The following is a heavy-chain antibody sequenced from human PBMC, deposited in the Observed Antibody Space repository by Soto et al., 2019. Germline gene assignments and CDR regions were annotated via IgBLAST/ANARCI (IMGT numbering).Heavy chain of an antibody. J-gene: IGHJ4*02. V-gene: IGHV4-4*02. Sequence: PSETLSLTCAVSGGSISSSNWWSWVRQPPGKELEWIGEIYHTGGTNYNPSLKSRVTISVDKSKNEFYLKLSSVTAADTAVYSCATNLDSYSRSPADYWGQGTLVTVSS. CDR1: GGSISSSNW. CDR2: IYHTGGT. CDR3: ATNLDSYSRSPADY. D-gene: IGHD6-6*01.